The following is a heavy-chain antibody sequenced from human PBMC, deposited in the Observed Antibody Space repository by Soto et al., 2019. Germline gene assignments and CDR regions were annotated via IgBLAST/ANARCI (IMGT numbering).Heavy chain of an antibody. J-gene: IGHJ4*02. CDR1: GFSLSTSGMR. V-gene: IGHV2-70*04. CDR3: ARMRSDYDSSGLDY. CDR2: IDWDEDR. Sequence: SGPTLVNPTETLTLTCTFSGFSLSTSGMRASWIRQAPGEALEWLARIDWDEDRFYSTSLKTRLTIPKDTSKNQVVLTMTKMDPVDTATYYCARMRSDYDSSGLDYWGQGILVTVSS. D-gene: IGHD3-22*01.